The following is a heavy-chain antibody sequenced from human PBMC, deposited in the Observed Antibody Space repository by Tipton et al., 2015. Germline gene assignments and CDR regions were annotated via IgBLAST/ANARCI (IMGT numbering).Heavy chain of an antibody. Sequence: TLSLTCTVSGGSISHYYWSWIRQPPGKGLEWIGEINHSGHTNYNPSLKSRVNTSVDTSKNQFSLKLSSVTAADTAVYYCAREVWYYDSSGYDYWGQGTLVTVSS. D-gene: IGHD3-22*01. CDR3: AREVWYYDSSGYDY. CDR2: INHSGHT. V-gene: IGHV4-34*01. CDR1: GGSISHYY. J-gene: IGHJ4*02.